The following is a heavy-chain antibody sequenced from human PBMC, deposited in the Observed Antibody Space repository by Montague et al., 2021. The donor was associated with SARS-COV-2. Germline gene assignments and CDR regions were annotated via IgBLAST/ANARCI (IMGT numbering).Heavy chain of an antibody. J-gene: IGHJ4*02. Sequence: SLRLSCAASGFTFTSYSMNWVRQAPGKGLEALSVTSSDGSYKYYADPVKGRFTISRDNSRNTLYLQMNSLRPEDTAVYYCARDLLRHKGGFDSWGQGTLVTVSS. CDR3: ARDLLRHKGGFDS. D-gene: IGHD2/OR15-2a*01. CDR2: TSSDGSYK. CDR1: GFTFTSYS. V-gene: IGHV3-30-3*01.